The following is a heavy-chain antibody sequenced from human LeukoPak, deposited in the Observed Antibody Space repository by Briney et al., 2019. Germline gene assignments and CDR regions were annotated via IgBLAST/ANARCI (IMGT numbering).Heavy chain of an antibody. D-gene: IGHD7-27*01. CDR3: ARVATSGY. CDR1: GFTFSSYS. Sequence: GGSLRLSCAASGFTFSSYSMNWVRQAPGKGLEWVLSISSSSTDKYYVDSVKGRFTISRDNAKNSLYLQMNSLRAEDTAVYYCARVATSGYWGQGTLVTVSS. J-gene: IGHJ4*02. V-gene: IGHV3-21*01. CDR2: ISSSSTDK.